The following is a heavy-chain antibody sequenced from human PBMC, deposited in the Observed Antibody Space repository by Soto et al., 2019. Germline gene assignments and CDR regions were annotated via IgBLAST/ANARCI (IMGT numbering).Heavy chain of an antibody. Sequence: PGGSLRLSCVASGFTFSDYYMSWVRQAPGKGLEWLSYSSNSGTYTKYAGSVKGRFSISRDNAKNSLYLQINSLRGEDTAIYYCARSGDNYNVLDYWGQGTTVTVSS. CDR3: ARSGDNYNVLDY. CDR1: GFTFSDYY. D-gene: IGHD3-10*02. J-gene: IGHJ4*02. V-gene: IGHV3-11*06. CDR2: SSNSGTYT.